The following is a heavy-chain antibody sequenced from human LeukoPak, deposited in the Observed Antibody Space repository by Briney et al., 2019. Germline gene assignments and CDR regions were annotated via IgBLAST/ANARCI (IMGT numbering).Heavy chain of an antibody. Sequence: GGSLRLFCAASGFTFSSYSMNWVRQAPGKGLEWVSSISSSSSYIYYADSVKGRFTISRDNSKNTLYLQMNSLRAEDTAVYYCARRAGAYSHPYDYWGQGTLVTVSS. V-gene: IGHV3-21*04. CDR1: GFTFSSYS. D-gene: IGHD4/OR15-4a*01. CDR2: ISSSSSYI. CDR3: ARRAGAYSHPYDY. J-gene: IGHJ4*02.